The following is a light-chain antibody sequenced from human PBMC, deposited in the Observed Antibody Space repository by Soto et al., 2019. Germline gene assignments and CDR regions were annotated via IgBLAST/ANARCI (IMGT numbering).Light chain of an antibody. CDR2: DAS. V-gene: IGKV3-11*01. CDR1: QSFSSY. CDR3: QQRREWPLT. Sequence: EIVLTQSPATLSLSPGERATLSCRASQSFSSYLAWYQQKPGQAPRLLIYDASNRATGIPVRFSGSGSGTDFALTISSLEPEDFAVYYCQQRREWPLTFGGGTKVEI. J-gene: IGKJ4*01.